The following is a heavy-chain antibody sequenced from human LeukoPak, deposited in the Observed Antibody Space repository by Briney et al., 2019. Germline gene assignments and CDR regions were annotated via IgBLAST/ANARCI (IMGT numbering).Heavy chain of an antibody. J-gene: IGHJ4*02. CDR1: GFTFSSYA. CDR2: ISGSGGST. Sequence: GGSLRLSCAASGFTFSSYAMSWVRQAPGKGLELVSAISGSGGSTYYADSVMGRFTISRDNSKNTLYLQMNSLRAEDTAVYYCAKDGGVPARSSSFPYYVDYWGQGTLVTVSS. V-gene: IGHV3-23*01. D-gene: IGHD6-6*01. CDR3: AKDGGVPARSSSFPYYVDY.